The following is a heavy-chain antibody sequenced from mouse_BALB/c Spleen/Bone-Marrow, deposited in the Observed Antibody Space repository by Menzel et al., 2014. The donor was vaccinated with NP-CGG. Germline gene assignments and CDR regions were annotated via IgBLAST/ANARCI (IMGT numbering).Heavy chain of an antibody. Sequence: EVHLVESGGGLVKPGGSLKLSCAASGFAFSSYVMSWVRQTPEKRLEGVAYISSGGGSTYYPDTVKGRFTISRDNAKNTLYLQMSSLKSEDTAMYYCAREVLRDYFDYWGQGTTLTVSS. CDR3: AREVLRDYFDY. D-gene: IGHD1-1*01. CDR2: ISSGGGST. V-gene: IGHV5-12-1*01. J-gene: IGHJ2*01. CDR1: GFAFSSYV.